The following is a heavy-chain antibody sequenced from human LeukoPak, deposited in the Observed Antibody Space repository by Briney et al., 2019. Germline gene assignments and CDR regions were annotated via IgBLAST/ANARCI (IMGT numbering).Heavy chain of an antibody. Sequence: PSETLSLTCTVSGGSISSHYWSWIRQPPGKGLEWSGYIYYSGSTNYNPSPKRRVTISVDTSKNQFSLKLSSVTAADTAVYYCASHRGGGGSYYTWFDYWGQGTLVTVSS. CDR2: IYYSGST. J-gene: IGHJ4*02. CDR3: ASHRGGGGSYYTWFDY. D-gene: IGHD1-26*01. CDR1: GGSISSHY. V-gene: IGHV4-59*11.